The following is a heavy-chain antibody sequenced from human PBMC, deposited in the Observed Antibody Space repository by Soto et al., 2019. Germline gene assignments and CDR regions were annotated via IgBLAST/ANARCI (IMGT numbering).Heavy chain of an antibody. CDR1: GGSFSGYY. J-gene: IGHJ4*02. D-gene: IGHD3-10*01. V-gene: IGHV4-34*01. Sequence: QVQLQQWGAGLLKPSETLSLTCAVYGGSFSGYYWSWIRQPPGKGLEWMGEINHSGSTNYNPSLKSRVTISVDTSTNQFSLKLSSVTAADTAVYYCARGRGSGSYGVRRGPIDYWGQGTLVTVSS. CDR2: INHSGST. CDR3: ARGRGSGSYGVRRGPIDY.